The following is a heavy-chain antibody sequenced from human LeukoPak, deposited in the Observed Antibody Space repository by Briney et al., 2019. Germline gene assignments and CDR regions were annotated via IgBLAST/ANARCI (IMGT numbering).Heavy chain of an antibody. V-gene: IGHV3-20*04. Sequence: GGSLRLSCAASGFTFSSYGMSWVRQAPGKGLEWVSGISWNSGSIGYADSVKGRFTISRDNAKNSLYLQMNSLRAEDTAVYYCARKAYGDYDLEYFQHWGQGTLVTVSS. CDR1: GFTFSSYG. CDR2: ISWNSGSI. CDR3: ARKAYGDYDLEYFQH. D-gene: IGHD4-17*01. J-gene: IGHJ1*01.